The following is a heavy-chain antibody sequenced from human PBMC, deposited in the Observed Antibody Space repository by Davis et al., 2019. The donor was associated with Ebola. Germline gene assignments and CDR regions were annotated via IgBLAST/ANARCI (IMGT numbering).Heavy chain of an antibody. Sequence: GESLKISCKGSGYTFTNYWIGWVRQMPGKGLEWMGMNFPGDSNTIYSPSFQGQVTISADKSISTAYLRWSSLKASDTAMYYCARLAMVRGVLMRHTPNYYYYAMDVWGQGTTVTVSS. J-gene: IGHJ6*02. CDR2: NFPGDSNT. CDR3: ARLAMVRGVLMRHTPNYYYYAMDV. D-gene: IGHD3-10*01. V-gene: IGHV5-51*01. CDR1: GYTFTNYW.